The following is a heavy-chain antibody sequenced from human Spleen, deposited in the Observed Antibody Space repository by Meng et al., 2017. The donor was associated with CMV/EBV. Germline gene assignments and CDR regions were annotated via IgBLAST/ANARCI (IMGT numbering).Heavy chain of an antibody. CDR1: GFTFDDYA. CDR2: INWNSGRI. Sequence: GGSLRLSCAASGFTFDDYAMHWVRQAPGKGLEWVSGINWNSGRIGYADSVKGRFTFSRDNAKNSLYLQMNSLRAEDTAVYYCAREGMATIDAFDIWGQGTMVTVSS. J-gene: IGHJ3*02. V-gene: IGHV3-9*01. CDR3: AREGMATIDAFDI. D-gene: IGHD5-24*01.